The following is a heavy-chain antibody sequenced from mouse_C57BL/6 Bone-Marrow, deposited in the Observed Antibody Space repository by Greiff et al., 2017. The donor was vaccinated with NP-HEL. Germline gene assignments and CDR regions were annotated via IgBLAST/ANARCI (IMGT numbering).Heavy chain of an antibody. V-gene: IGHV5-9-1*02. CDR3: TREPPYYYYGSSYGDYYAMDY. Sequence: EVKLVESGEGLVKPGGSLKLSCAASGFTFSSYAMSWVRQTPEKRLEWVAYISSGGDYIYYADTVKGRFTISRDNARNTLYLQMSRLKSEDTAMYYCTREPPYYYYGSSYGDYYAMDYWGQGTSVTVSS. CDR1: GFTFSSYA. J-gene: IGHJ4*01. CDR2: ISSGGDYI. D-gene: IGHD1-1*01.